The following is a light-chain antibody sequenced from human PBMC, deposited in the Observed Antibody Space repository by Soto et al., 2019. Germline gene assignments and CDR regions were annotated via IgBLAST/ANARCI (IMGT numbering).Light chain of an antibody. Sequence: DIQMTQSPSTLSASVGDRVTITCRASQSIDNYLAWYQQKPGKAPKLLIYKASCLESGVPSRFSGSGSGTEFTLSISSLQPDDFATYYCQQYESFPRTFGQGTKVEIK. CDR2: KAS. V-gene: IGKV1-5*03. CDR3: QQYESFPRT. J-gene: IGKJ1*01. CDR1: QSIDNY.